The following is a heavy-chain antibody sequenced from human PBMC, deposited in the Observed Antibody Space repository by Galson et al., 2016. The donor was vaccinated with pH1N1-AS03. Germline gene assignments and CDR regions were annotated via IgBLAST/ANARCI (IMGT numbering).Heavy chain of an antibody. Sequence: SETLSLTCTVSGGSVGGYYWSWIRQPPGKGLEWIGYIYYKGSTTYTPSLKSRVTISVDTSKNHFSLKLTSVTAADTAVYYCARVTGFYQISALNIWGQGTMVTVSS. J-gene: IGHJ3*02. V-gene: IGHV4-59*02. D-gene: IGHD2-2*01. CDR2: IYYKGST. CDR3: ARVTGFYQISALNI. CDR1: GGSVGGYY.